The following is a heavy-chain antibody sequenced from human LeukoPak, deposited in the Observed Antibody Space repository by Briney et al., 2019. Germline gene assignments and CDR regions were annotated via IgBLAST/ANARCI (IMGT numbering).Heavy chain of an antibody. CDR1: GFTFSSYA. CDR3: ARGWGFDD. J-gene: IGHJ4*02. Sequence: GGSLRLSCAASGFTFSSYAMHWVRQAPGKGLEWVAVISYDGSNKYYADSVKGRFTISRDNSKNTLYLQMNSLRAEDTAVYYCARGWGFDDWGQGTLVTVSS. D-gene: IGHD7-27*01. V-gene: IGHV3-30-3*01. CDR2: ISYDGSNK.